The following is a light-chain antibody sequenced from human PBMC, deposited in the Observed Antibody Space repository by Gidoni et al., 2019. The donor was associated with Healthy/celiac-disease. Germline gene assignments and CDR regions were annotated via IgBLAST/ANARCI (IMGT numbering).Light chain of an antibody. Sequence: DLQMTQSPSTLSASVGDRVTITCRASQSISSWLAWYQQKPGKAPKLLIYKASSLESGVPSRFSGSGSGTEFTLTISSLHPDDFATYYCQQYNSYLYTFGQXTKLEIK. V-gene: IGKV1-5*03. J-gene: IGKJ2*01. CDR3: QQYNSYLYT. CDR2: KAS. CDR1: QSISSW.